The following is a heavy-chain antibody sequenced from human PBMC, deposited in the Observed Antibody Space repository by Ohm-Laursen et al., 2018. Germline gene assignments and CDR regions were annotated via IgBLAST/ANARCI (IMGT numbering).Heavy chain of an antibody. CDR1: GFTFDDYA. CDR2: ISWNSGRI. CDR3: ARDGLRGYYYGMDV. V-gene: IGHV3-9*01. J-gene: IGHJ6*02. Sequence: SLRLSCAASGFTFDDYAIHWVRQAPGKGLEWVSSISWNSGRITYADSVKGRFTISRDNAKNSLYLQMNSLRAEDTAVYYCARDGLRGYYYGMDVWGQGTMVTVSS. D-gene: IGHD5-12*01.